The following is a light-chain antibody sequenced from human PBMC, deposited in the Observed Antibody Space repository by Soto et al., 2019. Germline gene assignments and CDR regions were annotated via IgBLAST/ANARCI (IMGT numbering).Light chain of an antibody. Sequence: QSVLSQPASMSGSPGQSITIPCTGASSDIGLYNYVSWYQHHPGKAPKLLISEVNVCPSGLSDRFSASKAGNTASLTISGLQPEDEAYYYCSSLSTTSTPIVFGSGTKVTVL. V-gene: IGLV2-14*01. CDR2: EVN. CDR1: SSDIGLYNY. J-gene: IGLJ1*01. CDR3: SSLSTTSTPIV.